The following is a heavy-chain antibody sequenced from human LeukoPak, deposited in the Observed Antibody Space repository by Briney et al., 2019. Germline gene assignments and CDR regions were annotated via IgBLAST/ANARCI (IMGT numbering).Heavy chain of an antibody. CDR2: ITAYNGST. V-gene: IGHV1-18*01. D-gene: IGHD1-26*01. CDR1: GYRFTNYV. Sequence: AAVKVSCKASGYRFTNYVVSWVRQAPGQGLEWMGWITAYNGSTNYAQKFQGRVTMTTDTSTSTAYMELRSLRSDDTAVYYCARVGGSYYYYFDYWGQGTLVTVSS. CDR3: ARVGGSYYYYFDY. J-gene: IGHJ4*02.